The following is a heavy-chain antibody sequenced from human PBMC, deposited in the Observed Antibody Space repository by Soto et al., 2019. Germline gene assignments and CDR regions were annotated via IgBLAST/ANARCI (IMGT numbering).Heavy chain of an antibody. V-gene: IGHV4-31*03. CDR1: GGSIRSGGHY. Sequence: QMQLQESGPGLVKPSQTLSLTCTVSGGSIRSGGHYWTWIRQLPGQGLEWIGYIYYSGRTYYSPSLQSRLTISVDTSQNQFSLRLTSVTAADTDVYYCVVGLEDVVGGKLDYWGQGALVTVSS. CDR3: VVGLEDVVGGKLDY. D-gene: IGHD2-15*01. J-gene: IGHJ4*02. CDR2: IYYSGRT.